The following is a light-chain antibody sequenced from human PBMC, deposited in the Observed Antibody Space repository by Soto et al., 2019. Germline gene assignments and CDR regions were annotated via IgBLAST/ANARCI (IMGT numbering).Light chain of an antibody. CDR3: QQYGSSHT. V-gene: IGKV3-20*01. CDR2: GAS. Sequence: EIVLTQSPGTLSLSPGERATLSCRASQSVSSRYLAWYQQKPGQAPRLLIYGASSRATGVPDRFSCSVSGTDFTLTIRSLEPEDFAVYYGQQYGSSHTFGEGTKPEIK. CDR1: QSVSSRY. J-gene: IGKJ2*01.